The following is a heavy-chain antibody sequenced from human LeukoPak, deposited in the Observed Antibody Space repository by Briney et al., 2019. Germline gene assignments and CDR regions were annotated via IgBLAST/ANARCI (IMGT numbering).Heavy chain of an antibody. V-gene: IGHV4-59*08. D-gene: IGHD3-10*01. J-gene: IGHJ4*02. CDR1: GGSISSYY. Sequence: PSETLSLTCTVSGGSISSYYWGWIRQPPGKGLGWIGYIYYSGSTNYNPSLKSRVTISVDTSKNQFSLKLSSVTAADTAVYYCARQIRWFGEDYFDYWGQGTLVTVSS. CDR3: ARQIRWFGEDYFDY. CDR2: IYYSGST.